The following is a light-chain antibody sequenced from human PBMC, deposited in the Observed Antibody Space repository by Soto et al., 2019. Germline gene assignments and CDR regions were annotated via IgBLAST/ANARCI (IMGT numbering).Light chain of an antibody. CDR1: SSNIGAGHD. CDR3: QSYDSSLSAVV. J-gene: IGLJ2*01. V-gene: IGLV1-40*01. Sequence: QSVLTQPPSVSGAPGQRVTISCAGSSSNIGAGHDVHWYQQLPGTAPKLLIYGNSNRPSGVPDRFSGSKSGTSGSLAITGLQAEDEADYYGQSYDSSLSAVVFGGGTKLTVL. CDR2: GNS.